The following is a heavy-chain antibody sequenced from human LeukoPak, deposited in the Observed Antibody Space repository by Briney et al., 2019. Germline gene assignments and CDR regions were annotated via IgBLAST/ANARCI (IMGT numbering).Heavy chain of an antibody. V-gene: IGHV4-59*01. Sequence: TSETLSLTCAVYGGSFSGYYWSWIRQPPGKGLEWIGYIYYSGSSNYNPSLKSRVTISVDTSKNQFSLKLSSVTAADTAVYYCARGLFYCSGGSCYFSNRRGKYHFDYWGQGTLVTVSS. CDR2: IYYSGSS. J-gene: IGHJ4*02. CDR1: GGSFSGYY. CDR3: ARGLFYCSGGSCYFSNRRGKYHFDY. D-gene: IGHD2-15*01.